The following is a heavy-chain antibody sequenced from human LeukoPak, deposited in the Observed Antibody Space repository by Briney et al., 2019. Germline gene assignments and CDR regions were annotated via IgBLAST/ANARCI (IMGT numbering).Heavy chain of an antibody. J-gene: IGHJ6*03. D-gene: IGHD4-17*01. CDR1: GGTFSSYA. Sequence: SVKVSCKASGGTFSSYAISWVRQAPGQGLEWMGGIIPIFGTANYAQKFQGRVTITTDESTSTAYMELSSLRSEDTAVYYCASSDYVRRNYYYYYIDVWGKGTTVTVSS. V-gene: IGHV1-69*05. CDR3: ASSDYVRRNYYYYYIDV. CDR2: IIPIFGTA.